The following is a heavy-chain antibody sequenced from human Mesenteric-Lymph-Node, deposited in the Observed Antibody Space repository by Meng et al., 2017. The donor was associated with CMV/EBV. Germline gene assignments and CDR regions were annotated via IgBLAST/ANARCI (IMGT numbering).Heavy chain of an antibody. V-gene: IGHV1-2*02. CDR3: ARPRVYYDSSGPLEY. D-gene: IGHD3-22*01. CDR2: INPNSGGT. Sequence: ASVKVSCKAFGYTFTDYYMHWVRQAPGQGLEWMGWINPNSGGTNYAQKFQGRVTITTDESTSTAYMELSSLRSEDTAVYYCARPRVYYDSSGPLEYWGQGTLVTVSS. J-gene: IGHJ4*02. CDR1: GYTFTDYY.